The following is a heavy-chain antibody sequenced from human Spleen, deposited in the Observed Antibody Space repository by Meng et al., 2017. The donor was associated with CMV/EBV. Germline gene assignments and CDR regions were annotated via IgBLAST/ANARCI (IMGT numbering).Heavy chain of an antibody. CDR2: IRFDGNKK. V-gene: IGHV3-30*02. J-gene: IGHJ4*02. CDR1: GFTFSNYG. D-gene: IGHD2-2*01. CDR3: ARDRLPIVVVPAALDY. Sequence: GESLKISCAASGFTFSNYGMHWVRQAPGKGLEWVAFIRFDGNKKNYAESVKGRFTISRDNSKNTVSLQMISVRAEDTAVYHCARDRLPIVVVPAALDYWGQGTLVTVSS.